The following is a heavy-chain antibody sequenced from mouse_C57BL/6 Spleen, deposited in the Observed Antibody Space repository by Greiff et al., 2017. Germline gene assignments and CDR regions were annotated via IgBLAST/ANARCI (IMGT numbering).Heavy chain of an antibody. Sequence: EVQLQQSGPELVKPGASVKIPCKASGYTFTDYNMEWVKQSHGKSLEWIGDINPNNGGTIYNQKFKGKATLTVEKSSSTAYMELRRLTSEDTAVYYCARKYYGSSYFDYWGQGTTLTVSS. CDR2: INPNNGGT. CDR1: GYTFTDYN. D-gene: IGHD1-1*01. V-gene: IGHV1-18*01. CDR3: ARKYYGSSYFDY. J-gene: IGHJ2*01.